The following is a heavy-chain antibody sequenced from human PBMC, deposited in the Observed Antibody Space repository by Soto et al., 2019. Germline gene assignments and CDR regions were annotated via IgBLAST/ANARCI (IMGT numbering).Heavy chain of an antibody. CDR1: GGSISSGDYY. CDR3: ARTKXCTNTRCYRGRNNWFDP. V-gene: IGHV4-30-4*01. J-gene: IGHJ5*02. CDR2: IYYSEST. Sequence: SETLSLTCTVSGGSISSGDYYWSWIRQPPGKGLEWIGYIYYSESTYYNPSLKSRVTISVDTSKNQFSLTLTSVTAADTAMYYCARTKXCTNTRCYRGRNNWFDPWGPGTLVTVSS. D-gene: IGHD2-2*02.